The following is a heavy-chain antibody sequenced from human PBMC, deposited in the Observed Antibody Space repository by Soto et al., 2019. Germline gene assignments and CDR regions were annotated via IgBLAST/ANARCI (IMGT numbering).Heavy chain of an antibody. V-gene: IGHV1-2*04. D-gene: IGHD2-15*01. J-gene: IGHJ4*02. CDR3: ARGGYCSCGSCYFFSSEYYFDY. CDR1: GYTFTGYD. CDR2: INPNSGGT. Sequence: QVQLVQSGAEVKKPGASVKVSCKASGYTFTGYDMHWVRQAPGQGLEWMGWINPNSGGTNYAQKFQGWVTMTRDTSVSTAYMELSRLRSDDTAVYYCARGGYCSCGSCYFFSSEYYFDYWGQGTLVTVSS.